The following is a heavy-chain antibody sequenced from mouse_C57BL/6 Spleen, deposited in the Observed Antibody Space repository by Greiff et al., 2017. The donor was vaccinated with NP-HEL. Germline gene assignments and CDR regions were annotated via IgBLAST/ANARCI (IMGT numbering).Heavy chain of an antibody. CDR2: IHPNSGST. Sequence: PGQGLEWIGMIHPNSGSTNYNEKFKSKATLTVDKSSSTAYMQLSSLTSEDSAGYYCAREGGNYVGYYAMDYWGQGTSVTVSS. V-gene: IGHV1-64*01. D-gene: IGHD2-1*01. J-gene: IGHJ4*01. CDR3: AREGGNYVGYYAMDY.